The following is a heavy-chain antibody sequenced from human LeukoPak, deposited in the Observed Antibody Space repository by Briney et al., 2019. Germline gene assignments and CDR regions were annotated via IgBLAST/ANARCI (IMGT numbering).Heavy chain of an antibody. D-gene: IGHD5-18*01. CDR3: ARAMGGYSYGPIGVIKVYYYYMDV. CDR1: GYSISSGYY. CDR2: IYHSGST. J-gene: IGHJ6*03. Sequence: NPSETLSLTCTVSGYSISSGYYWGWIRQPPGKGLEWIGSIYHSGSTYYNPSLKSRVTISVDTSKNQFSLKLSSVTAADTAVYYCARAMGGYSYGPIGVIKVYYYYMDVWGKGTTVTVSS. V-gene: IGHV4-38-2*02.